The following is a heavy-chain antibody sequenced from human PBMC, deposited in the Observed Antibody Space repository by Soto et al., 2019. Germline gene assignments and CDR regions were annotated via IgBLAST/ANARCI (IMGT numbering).Heavy chain of an antibody. Sequence: GGSLRLSCAASGFTFSNYAMNWVRQAPGKGLEWVAGISGSTGNTYYTDSLKGRFTISRGNSKNTVYLQMHSLRAEDTALYYCAKGEDSFGFTRFDFWGQGNLVTVSS. V-gene: IGHV3-23*01. CDR1: GFTFSNYA. J-gene: IGHJ4*02. CDR2: ISGSTGNT. CDR3: AKGEDSFGFTRFDF. D-gene: IGHD5-18*01.